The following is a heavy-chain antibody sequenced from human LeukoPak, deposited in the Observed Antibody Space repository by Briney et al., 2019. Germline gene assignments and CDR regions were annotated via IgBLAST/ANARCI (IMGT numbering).Heavy chain of an antibody. J-gene: IGHJ4*02. CDR3: ARGPDFWSGYQYYFDY. CDR2: IYYSGST. Sequence: SETLSLTCSVSGGSISSSNYYWGWIRQAPGKGLEWIGYIYYSGSTNYNPSLKSRVTISVDTSKNQFSLKLSSVTAADTAVYYCARGPDFWSGYQYYFDYWGQGTLVTVSS. CDR1: GGSISSSNYY. V-gene: IGHV4-61*05. D-gene: IGHD3-3*01.